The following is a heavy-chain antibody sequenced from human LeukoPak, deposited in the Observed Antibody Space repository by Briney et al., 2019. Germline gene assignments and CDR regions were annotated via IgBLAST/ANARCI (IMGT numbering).Heavy chain of an antibody. J-gene: IGHJ4*02. Sequence: PSETLSLTCTVSGGSISSSSYYRGWIRQPPGKGLEWIGEIYHSGSTNYNPSLKSRVTISVDKSKNQFSLKLSSVTAADTAVYYCARVAHGDFDYWGQGTLVTVSS. CDR3: ARVAHGDFDY. CDR1: GGSISSSSYY. CDR2: IYHSGST. V-gene: IGHV4-39*07. D-gene: IGHD4-17*01.